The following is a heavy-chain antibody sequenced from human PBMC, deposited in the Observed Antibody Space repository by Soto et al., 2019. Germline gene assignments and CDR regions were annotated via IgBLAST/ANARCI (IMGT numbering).Heavy chain of an antibody. D-gene: IGHD4-17*01. CDR2: IYYSGST. J-gene: IGHJ6*03. Sequence: PSETLSLTCIFSGGSISSYYWSWIRQPPGKGLEWIGYIYYSGSTNYNPSLKSRVTISVDTSKNQFSLKLSSVTAADTAVYYCARDSSIDYGDYSGGWGYMDAWGKGTTVTVS. CDR3: ARDSSIDYGDYSGGWGYMDA. CDR1: GGSISSYY. V-gene: IGHV4-59*01.